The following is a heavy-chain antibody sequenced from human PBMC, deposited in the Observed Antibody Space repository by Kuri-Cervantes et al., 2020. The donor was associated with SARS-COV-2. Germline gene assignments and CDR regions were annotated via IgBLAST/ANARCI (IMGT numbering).Heavy chain of an antibody. CDR3: TSRPHCSGGSCYRMDFDH. CDR2: ISAYNGNT. CDR1: GYTFTSYG. D-gene: IGHD2-15*01. Sequence: ASVKVSCKASGYTFTSYGISWVRQAPGQGLEWMGWISAYNGNTNCAQKLQGRVTMTTDTSTSTAYMELRSLRSDDTAVYYCTSRPHCSGGSCYRMDFDHWGQGTLVTVSS. V-gene: IGHV1-18*01. J-gene: IGHJ4*02.